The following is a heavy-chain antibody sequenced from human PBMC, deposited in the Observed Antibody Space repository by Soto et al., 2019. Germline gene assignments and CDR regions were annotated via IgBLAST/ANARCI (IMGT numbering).Heavy chain of an antibody. CDR2: IIPIVGTV. V-gene: IGHV1-69*06. CDR1: GGTFSNYT. Sequence: QVQLVQSGAELKKPGSSVKVSCKASGGTFSNYTISWVRQAPRQGLEWVGGIIPIVGTVISPQKFQGRVTITADKYTGTAYMELRGLRSEDTAVYYCTKGGGPQAVAGSLYYYGMDVWGQGTTVTVSS. D-gene: IGHD6-19*01. CDR3: TKGGGPQAVAGSLYYYGMDV. J-gene: IGHJ6*02.